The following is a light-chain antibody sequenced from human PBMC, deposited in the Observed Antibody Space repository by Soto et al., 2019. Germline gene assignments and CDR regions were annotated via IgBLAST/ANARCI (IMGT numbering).Light chain of an antibody. CDR3: QQYGDSPWT. CDR1: QSVSSNS. CDR2: STS. V-gene: IGKV3-20*01. J-gene: IGKJ1*01. Sequence: EIVLTQSPGILSLSPGERATLSCRASQSVSSNSLAWYQQTPGQAPRLLIDSTSIRATGIPDTFSGSGSWRYFTLTISRLEPEDFTVDHCQQYGDSPWTFGQGTKVEFK.